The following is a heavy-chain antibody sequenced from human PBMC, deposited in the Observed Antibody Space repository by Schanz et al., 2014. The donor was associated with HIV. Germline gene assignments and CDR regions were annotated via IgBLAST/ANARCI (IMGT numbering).Heavy chain of an antibody. CDR2: FSGSGGST. CDR3: ARDVAGCSGTSCYSDAFDI. D-gene: IGHD2-2*01. J-gene: IGHJ3*02. V-gene: IGHV3-23*01. Sequence: EVQLLESGGGLVQPGGSLRLSCAASGFTFSSYAMSWVRQAPGKGLEWVSGFSGSGGSTYYADSVKGRFTISRDNSKKTLFLQMNSLRAEDTAVYFCARDVAGCSGTSCYSDAFDIWGQGTLVTVSS. CDR1: GFTFSSYA.